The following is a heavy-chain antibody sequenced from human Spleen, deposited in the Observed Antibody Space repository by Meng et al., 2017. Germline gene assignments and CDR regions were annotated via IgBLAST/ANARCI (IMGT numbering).Heavy chain of an antibody. CDR2: FVSNADT. V-gene: IGHV1-18*01. D-gene: IGHD3-22*01. CDR3: ARDGGSSGYYDNWFDP. J-gene: IGHJ5*02. Sequence: QVQLVQSGAEVKKPGASVWVSCKASDYTSASYGISWFRQAPGQGLEWMGWFVSNADTYPAQKFQGRVTMTRDTHTSTAHMELRSLRSDDTAVYYCARDGGSSGYYDNWFDPWGQGTLVTVSS. CDR1: DYTSASYG.